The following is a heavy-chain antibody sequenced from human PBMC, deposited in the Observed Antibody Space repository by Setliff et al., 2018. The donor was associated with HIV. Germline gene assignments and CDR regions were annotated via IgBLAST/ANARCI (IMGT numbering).Heavy chain of an antibody. V-gene: IGHV1-46*01. CDR2: VDPSGGST. Sequence: GASVKVSCKASGYIFTSYYMHWLRQVPGQGLEWMGIVDPSGGSTHYAQKFEGRVIMTTDTSTSTAYMELRSLRSDDTAVYYCAKDFFRWAAAGPNYFDSWGQGTLVTVSS. J-gene: IGHJ4*02. D-gene: IGHD6-13*01. CDR1: GYIFTSYY. CDR3: AKDFFRWAAAGPNYFDS.